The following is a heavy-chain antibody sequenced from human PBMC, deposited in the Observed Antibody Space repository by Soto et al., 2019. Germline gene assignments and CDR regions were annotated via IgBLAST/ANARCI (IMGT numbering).Heavy chain of an antibody. CDR2: IKSKTDGGTV. V-gene: IGHV3-15*07. CDR1: GVTLSNVW. D-gene: IGHD5-12*01. J-gene: IGHJ4*02. Sequence: PGGSLRLSCAVSGVTLSNVWMNWVRQAPGKGPEWVGRIKSKTDGGTVEYAAPVKDRFTISRDDSENTLYLQMNSLKTEDTAVYYCAREGYPFDYWGQGTLVTVSS. CDR3: AREGYPFDY.